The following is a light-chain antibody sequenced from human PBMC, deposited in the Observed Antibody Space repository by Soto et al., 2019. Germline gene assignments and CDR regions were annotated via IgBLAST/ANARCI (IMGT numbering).Light chain of an antibody. CDR2: KVS. CDR1: QIIAHRDGNTY. J-gene: IGKJ2*03. Sequence: IVMTQTPVTSIVTLGQSASISCRYSQIIAHRDGNTYLTWLHQRPGQPPRLLIYKVSNRFSGVPDRFSGSGAGTDFTLQISRVESEDVGVYYCFQGAESPPYSFGQGTRLEIK. CDR3: FQGAESPPYS. V-gene: IGKV2-24*01.